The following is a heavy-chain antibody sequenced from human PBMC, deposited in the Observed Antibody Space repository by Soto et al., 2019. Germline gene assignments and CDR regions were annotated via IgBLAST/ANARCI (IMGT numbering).Heavy chain of an antibody. CDR2: IIPIFGTA. Sequence: AVKVSCKASGGTFSSYAISCVRQAPGQGLAWMGGIIPIFGTANYAQKFQGRVTITADESTSTAYMELSSLRSEDTAVYYCARAERPYGDYDNYYYAMDVWDQGTSVTVSS. CDR3: ARAERPYGDYDNYYYAMDV. V-gene: IGHV1-69*13. CDR1: GGTFSSYA. J-gene: IGHJ6*02. D-gene: IGHD4-17*01.